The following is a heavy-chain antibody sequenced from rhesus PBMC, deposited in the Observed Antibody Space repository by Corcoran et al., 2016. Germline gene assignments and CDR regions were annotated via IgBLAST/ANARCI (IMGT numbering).Heavy chain of an antibody. CDR2: IYGSVSST. D-gene: IGHD1-14*01. CDR1: GGSISSSY. CDR3: ARGNNEDFDY. V-gene: IGHV4-169*01. J-gene: IGHJ4*01. Sequence: QLQLQESGPGLVKPSETLSVTCAVSGGSISSSYWSWIRQAPGKGLEWIGYIYGSVSSTNYNPSLKSRVTLSVDTSKNQLSLKLTSVTAADTAVYYCARGNNEDFDYWGQGVLVTVSS.